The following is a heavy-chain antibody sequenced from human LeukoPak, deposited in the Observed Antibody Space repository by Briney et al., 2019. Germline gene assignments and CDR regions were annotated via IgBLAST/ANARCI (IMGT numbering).Heavy chain of an antibody. Sequence: ASVKVSCKTSGYTFTGYYLHWVRQAPGQGLDWMGRIDPDSGGTHYAQKFQVRVTVTRDTSITTVYMKLSGLTSDDTAVYYCARVPGPYTTSRFDYWGQGTLVTVSS. CDR3: ARVPGPYTTSRFDY. CDR1: GYTFTGYY. J-gene: IGHJ4*02. D-gene: IGHD2-2*02. V-gene: IGHV1-2*02. CDR2: IDPDSGGT.